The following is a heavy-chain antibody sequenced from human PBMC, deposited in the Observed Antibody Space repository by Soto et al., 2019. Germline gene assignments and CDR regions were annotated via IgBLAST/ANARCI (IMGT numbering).Heavy chain of an antibody. CDR3: ASGSGSYWYFDY. CDR1: GFTFSSYW. Sequence: EVQLVESGGGLVQPGGSLRLSCAASGFTFSSYWMSWVRQAPGKGLEWVANIKQDGSEKHYVDSVKGRFTISRDNAKNSLYLQMNSLRAEDTAVYYCASGSGSYWYFDYWGQGTLVTVSS. J-gene: IGHJ4*02. D-gene: IGHD1-26*01. CDR2: IKQDGSEK. V-gene: IGHV3-7*01.